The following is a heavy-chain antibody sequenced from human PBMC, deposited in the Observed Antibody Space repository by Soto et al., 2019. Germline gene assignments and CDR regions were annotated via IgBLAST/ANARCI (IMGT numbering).Heavy chain of an antibody. CDR3: AKRGSGSYYIAPNALDV. CDR1: GGSLNGYY. CDR2: INDSGSS. V-gene: IGHV4-34*01. Sequence: SETLSLTCAVHGGSLNGYYWTWVRQPPGKGLEWIGEINDSGSSNYAPSHLSRVTISVGTSKSQFSLRLSSVTAADTAIYFCAKRGSGSYYIAPNALDVCGQGTTVTVSS. D-gene: IGHD3-10*01. J-gene: IGHJ6*02.